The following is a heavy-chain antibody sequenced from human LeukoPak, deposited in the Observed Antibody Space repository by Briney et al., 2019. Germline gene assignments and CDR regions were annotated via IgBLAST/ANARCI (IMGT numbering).Heavy chain of an antibody. Sequence: SETLSLTCTVSGGSISSYHWSWIRQPPGKGLEWIGYIYYSGSTNYNPSLKSRVTISVDTSKNQFSLKLSSVTAADTAVYYCARDTTRYGMDVWGQGTTVTVSS. CDR1: GGSISSYH. D-gene: IGHD1-1*01. J-gene: IGHJ6*02. V-gene: IGHV4-59*01. CDR2: IYYSGST. CDR3: ARDTTRYGMDV.